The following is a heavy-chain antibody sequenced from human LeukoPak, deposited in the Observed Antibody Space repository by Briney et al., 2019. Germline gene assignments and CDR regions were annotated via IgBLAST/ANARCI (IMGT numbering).Heavy chain of an antibody. CDR2: IYYSGST. Sequence: PSETLSLTCTVSGGSISSISYYWGWIRQPPGKGLEWIGSIYYSGSTYYNPSLKSRVTISVDTSKNQFSLKLSSVTAADTAVYYCARHCYASSTPYYYFYGVGVWGQGTTVTVSS. D-gene: IGHD3-22*01. J-gene: IGHJ6*02. V-gene: IGHV4-39*01. CDR1: GGSISSISYY. CDR3: ARHCYASSTPYYYFYGVGV.